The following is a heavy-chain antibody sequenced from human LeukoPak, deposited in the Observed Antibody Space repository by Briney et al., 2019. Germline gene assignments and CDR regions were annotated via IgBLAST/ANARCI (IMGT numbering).Heavy chain of an antibody. Sequence: ASVKVSCKASGYTFTGYYMHWVRQAPAQGLEGMGWINPNSGGTNYAQKFQGSVTMTRDTSISTAYMELSRLRSDDTAVDYCARVAHQYCSSTSCYTFWFDPWGQGTLVTVSS. CDR1: GYTFTGYY. CDR2: INPNSGGT. J-gene: IGHJ5*02. D-gene: IGHD2-2*02. CDR3: ARVAHQYCSSTSCYTFWFDP. V-gene: IGHV1-2*02.